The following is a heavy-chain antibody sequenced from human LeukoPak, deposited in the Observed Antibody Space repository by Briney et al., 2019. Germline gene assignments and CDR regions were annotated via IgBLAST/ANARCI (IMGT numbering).Heavy chain of an antibody. D-gene: IGHD6-13*01. Sequence: GGTLRLSCAASGFIFRSHGMNWVRQAPGKGLEWVSGISPSGDITYYADSVKGRFTISRDNSKNTVYLQMDSLRFEDAAVYYCAKDLKVAAGPMDVWGKGTTVTVSP. CDR1: GFIFRSHG. J-gene: IGHJ6*04. CDR3: AKDLKVAAGPMDV. V-gene: IGHV3-23*01. CDR2: ISPSGDIT.